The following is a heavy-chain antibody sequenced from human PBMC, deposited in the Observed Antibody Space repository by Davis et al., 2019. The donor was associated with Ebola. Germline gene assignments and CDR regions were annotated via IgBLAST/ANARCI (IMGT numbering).Heavy chain of an antibody. D-gene: IGHD6-13*01. V-gene: IGHV1-8*01. CDR3: ARGDSSSWYVGRYYYYGMDV. J-gene: IGHJ6*02. CDR2: MNPNSGNT. Sequence: ASVKVSCKASGYTFTSYDINWVRQATGQGLEWMGWMNPNSGNTGYAQKFQGRVTMTRNTSISTAYMELSSLRSEDTAVYYCARGDSSSWYVGRYYYYGMDVWGQGTTVTVSS. CDR1: GYTFTSYD.